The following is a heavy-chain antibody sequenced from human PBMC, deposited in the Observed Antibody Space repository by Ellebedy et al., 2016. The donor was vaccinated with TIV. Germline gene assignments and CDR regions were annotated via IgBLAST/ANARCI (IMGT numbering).Heavy chain of an antibody. V-gene: IGHV4-39*02. CDR2: SYYSGST. Sequence: MPSETLSLTCTVSGGSISSSTYYWGWIRQSPGKGLEWIGNSYYSGSTYYNPSLKSRVTISVDTSKKHFSLKLSSVTAADTAVYCCAGARTMIAGGGIDYWGQGTLVTVSS. CDR1: GGSISSSTYY. CDR3: AGARTMIAGGGIDY. D-gene: IGHD3-22*01. J-gene: IGHJ4*02.